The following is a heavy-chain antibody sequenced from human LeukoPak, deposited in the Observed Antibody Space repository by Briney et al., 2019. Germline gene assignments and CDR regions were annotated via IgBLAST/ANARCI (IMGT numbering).Heavy chain of an antibody. V-gene: IGHV1-2*02. J-gene: IGHJ4*02. Sequence: ASVKVSCKASGYTFTGYYMHWVRQAPGQGLEWMGWINPNSGGTNYAQKFQGRVTMTRGTSISTAYMELSRLRSDDTAVYYCARDEQYYYGSGRYDYWGQGTLVTVSS. D-gene: IGHD3-10*01. CDR3: ARDEQYYYGSGRYDY. CDR1: GYTFTGYY. CDR2: INPNSGGT.